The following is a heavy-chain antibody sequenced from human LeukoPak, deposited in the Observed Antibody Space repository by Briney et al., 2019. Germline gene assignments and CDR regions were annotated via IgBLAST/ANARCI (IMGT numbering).Heavy chain of an antibody. D-gene: IGHD3-3*01. Sequence: GGSLRLSCAASGFTFTNNFMSWVRQVPGKGLEWVANINQDGGETYYVDSVKGRFTTSRDNAKNSLYLQMNSLRAEDTAVYYCARAHYDFWSGYYMGYYYYYYMDVWGKGTTVTVSS. CDR1: GFTFTNNF. J-gene: IGHJ6*03. CDR3: ARAHYDFWSGYYMGYYYYYYMDV. V-gene: IGHV3-7*01. CDR2: INQDGGET.